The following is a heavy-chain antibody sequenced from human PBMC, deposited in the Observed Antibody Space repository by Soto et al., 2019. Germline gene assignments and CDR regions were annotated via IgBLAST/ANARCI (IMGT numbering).Heavy chain of an antibody. D-gene: IGHD6-19*01. V-gene: IGHV3-23*01. Sequence: EVQLLESGGGLVQRGGSLRLSCAASGFTFSSYAMNLVRQAPGKGLEWVSVISGSGGSTYYSDSVKGRFTISRDNSKNTLYLQMNTLRAEDTAVYYCASRSSGWYFDYWGQGTMVTVSS. CDR2: ISGSGGST. J-gene: IGHJ4*02. CDR1: GFTFSSYA. CDR3: ASRSSGWYFDY.